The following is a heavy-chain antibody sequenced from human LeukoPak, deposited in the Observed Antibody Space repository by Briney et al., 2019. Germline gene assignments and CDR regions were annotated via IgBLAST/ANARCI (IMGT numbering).Heavy chain of an antibody. V-gene: IGHV3-20*04. CDR2: INWNGGST. CDR1: GFTFDDYG. Sequence: AGSLILSCAASGFTFDDYGMSWVRQAPAKGLEWVSGINWNGGSTGYADSVKGRFTISRDNAKNSLYLQMNSLRAEDTALYYCARDPYSSSWDDAFDIWGQGTTWSLS. D-gene: IGHD6-13*01. J-gene: IGHJ3*02. CDR3: ARDPYSSSWDDAFDI.